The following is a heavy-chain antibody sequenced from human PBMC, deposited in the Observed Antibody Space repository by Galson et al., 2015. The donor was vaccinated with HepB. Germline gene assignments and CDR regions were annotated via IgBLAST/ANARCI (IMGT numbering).Heavy chain of an antibody. V-gene: IGHV3-48*02. CDR3: TRDPYDYVWGSYRVALLGDV. J-gene: IGHJ6*02. CDR2: ISSTSRTI. Sequence: SLRLSCAASGFTFTSHSLNWVRQAPGRGLEWISYISSTSRTIHYADSVKGRFTVSRDNVKDFMFLEMSNLRDDDTAVYYCTRDPYDYVWGSYRVALLGDVWGQGTRSSSP. D-gene: IGHD3-16*02. CDR1: GFTFTSHS.